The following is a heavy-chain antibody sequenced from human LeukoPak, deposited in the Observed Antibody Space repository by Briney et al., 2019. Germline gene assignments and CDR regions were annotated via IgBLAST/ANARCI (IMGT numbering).Heavy chain of an antibody. CDR2: INPSGGRT. Sequence: GASVKVSCKASGYTFTRYYLHWVRQAPGQGLEWMGIINPSGGRTNNAQQFQGRVTMTRDTSTSTVYMQLSSLRSEDTAAYYCARDLAIAAAPYGMDVWGQGTTVTVSS. V-gene: IGHV1-46*01. D-gene: IGHD6-13*01. CDR3: ARDLAIAAAPYGMDV. CDR1: GYTFTRYY. J-gene: IGHJ6*02.